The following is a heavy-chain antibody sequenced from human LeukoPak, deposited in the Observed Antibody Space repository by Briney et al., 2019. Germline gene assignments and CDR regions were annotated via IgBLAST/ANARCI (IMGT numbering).Heavy chain of an antibody. CDR3: AREGGPYRPLDY. V-gene: IGHV4-4*02. CDR2: VNLQGST. J-gene: IGHJ4*02. CDR1: GGSVTNTNY. Sequence: SGTLSLTCGVSGGSVTNTNYWTWVRQPPGKGLEWIGEVNLQGSTNYNPSLMGRVAIAVDTSENHISLQLTSVTAADTAVYYCAREGGPYRPLDYSGQGTLVTVSS.